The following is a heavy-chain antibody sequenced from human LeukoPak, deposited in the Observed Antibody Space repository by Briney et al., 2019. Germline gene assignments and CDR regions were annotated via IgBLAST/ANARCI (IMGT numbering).Heavy chain of an antibody. J-gene: IGHJ4*02. Sequence: SETLSLNCTVSVGSISSHYWSWIRQPPGKGLEWIGYIFYTGSTNYNPSLKSRVTMSADTSKNQFSLNLRSVTAADTAMYYCARAHPAYSSSSGFDFWGQGALVTVSS. CDR3: ARAHPAYSSSSGFDF. CDR1: VGSISSHY. V-gene: IGHV4-59*11. D-gene: IGHD6-6*01. CDR2: IFYTGST.